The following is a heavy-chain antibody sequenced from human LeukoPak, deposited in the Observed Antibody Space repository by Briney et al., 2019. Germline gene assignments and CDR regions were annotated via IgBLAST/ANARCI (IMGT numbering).Heavy chain of an antibody. CDR3: TRDFWTDY. V-gene: IGHV3-7*01. D-gene: IGHD3/OR15-3a*01. J-gene: IGHJ4*02. Sequence: GGSLRLSCAASGFTFRNYWMSWIRQAPGRGLEWVANIKLDGTQKNYIQSVRGRLTISRDNARNFLYLQLSSLRAEDTAVYYCTRDFWTDYWGQGTLVTVSS. CDR2: IKLDGTQK. CDR1: GFTFRNYW.